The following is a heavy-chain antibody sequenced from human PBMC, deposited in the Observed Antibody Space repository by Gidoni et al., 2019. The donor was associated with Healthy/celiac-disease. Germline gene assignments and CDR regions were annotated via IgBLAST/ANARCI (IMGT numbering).Heavy chain of an antibody. CDR2: ISYDGSNK. CDR1: GFTFSSSG. D-gene: IGHD2-2*01. Sequence: QVQLVESGGGVVQPGRSLRLSCAASGFTFSSSGMHWVRQAPGKGLEWVAVISYDGSNKYYADSVKGRFTISRDNSKNTLYLQMNSLRAEDTAVYYCARGDIVVVPAASPFDYWGQGTLVTVSS. V-gene: IGHV3-30*03. J-gene: IGHJ4*02. CDR3: ARGDIVVVPAASPFDY.